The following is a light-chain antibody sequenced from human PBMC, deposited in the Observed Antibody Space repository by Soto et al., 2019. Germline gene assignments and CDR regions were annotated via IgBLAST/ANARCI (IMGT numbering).Light chain of an antibody. Sequence: EIVMTQSPATLSVSPGERATLSCRGSQSVGSNLAWYQQKPGQAPRLLIYGASTRATGIPDRFSGTGSGTEFTLTVSSLQSEDFAVYYCQQYNNWPRTFGQGTKVDI. J-gene: IGKJ1*01. CDR1: QSVGSN. CDR3: QQYNNWPRT. CDR2: GAS. V-gene: IGKV3-15*01.